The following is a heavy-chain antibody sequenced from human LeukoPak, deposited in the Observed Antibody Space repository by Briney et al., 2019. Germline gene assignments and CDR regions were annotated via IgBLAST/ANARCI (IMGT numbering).Heavy chain of an antibody. Sequence: GGSLRLSCAASGFTVSSTYMSWVRQAPGKGLEWVSVIYSGGNTYYADSVKGRFTISRDKSKNTLFLQMNSLRAEDTAVYYCAKDRGLRGSYRLFEYWGQGTLVTVSS. J-gene: IGHJ4*02. D-gene: IGHD3-16*02. CDR3: AKDRGLRGSYRLFEY. CDR1: GFTVSSTY. V-gene: IGHV3-53*01. CDR2: IYSGGNT.